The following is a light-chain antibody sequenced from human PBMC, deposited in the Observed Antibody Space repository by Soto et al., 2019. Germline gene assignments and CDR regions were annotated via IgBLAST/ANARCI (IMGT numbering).Light chain of an antibody. CDR3: SSYTTRNTVV. Sequence: QSALTQPASVSGSPGQSTTISCTGTSSDVGVYRYVSWYQQYPGGAPKLLIYEVTNRPSGVSNRFSGSKSGNTASLTISGLQAGDEADYYCSSYTTRNTVVFGGGTKLTVL. CDR1: SSDVGVYRY. J-gene: IGLJ2*01. CDR2: EVT. V-gene: IGLV2-14*01.